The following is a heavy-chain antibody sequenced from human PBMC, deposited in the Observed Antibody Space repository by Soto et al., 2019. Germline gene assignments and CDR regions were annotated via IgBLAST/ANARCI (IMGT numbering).Heavy chain of an antibody. CDR2: ISGGGDNT. CDR3: AKRRGYNYGFDY. J-gene: IGHJ4*02. D-gene: IGHD5-18*01. V-gene: IGHV3-23*01. CDR1: GFTFSSYA. Sequence: EVQLLESGGGLVQPGGSLRLSCAASGFTFSSYAMSWVRQAPGKGLEWVSAISGGGDNTYYADSVKGRFTISRDNSKNTLYLQMNSLRAEDTAVYCCAKRRGYNYGFDYWGQGTLVTVSS.